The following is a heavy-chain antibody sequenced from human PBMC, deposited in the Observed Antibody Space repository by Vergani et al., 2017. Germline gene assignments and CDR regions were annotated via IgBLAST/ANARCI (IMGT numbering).Heavy chain of an antibody. CDR3: AKMGMTYYYDSSGYGDY. CDR2: ISSSSSYI. D-gene: IGHD3-22*01. J-gene: IGHJ4*02. V-gene: IGHV3-21*01. CDR1: GFTFSSYS. Sequence: EVQLVESGGGVVQPGRSLRLSCAASGFTFSSYSMNWVRQAPGKGLEWVSSISSSSSYIYYADSVKGRFTISRDNAKNSLYLQMNSLRAEDTAVYYCAKMGMTYYYDSSGYGDYWGQGTLVTVSS.